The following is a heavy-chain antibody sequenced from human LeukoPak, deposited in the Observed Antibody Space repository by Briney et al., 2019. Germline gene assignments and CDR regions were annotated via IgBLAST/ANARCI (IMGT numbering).Heavy chain of an antibody. CDR1: GGTFSSYA. CDR2: IIPIFGTA. V-gene: IGHV1-69*05. Sequence: ASVKVSCTPSGGTFSSYAISWVRQAPGQGLEWVGGIIPIFGTANYAQKFQGRVTITTDESTTTAYMELSSLSSEDTAVYYCARGADIVVVPAAMTTRFDPWGQGTLVTVSS. D-gene: IGHD2-2*01. J-gene: IGHJ5*02. CDR3: ARGADIVVVPAAMTTRFDP.